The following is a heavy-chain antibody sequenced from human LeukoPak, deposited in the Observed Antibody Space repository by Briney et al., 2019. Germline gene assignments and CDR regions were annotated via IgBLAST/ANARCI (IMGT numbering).Heavy chain of an antibody. J-gene: IGHJ4*02. V-gene: IGHV3-30-3*01. Sequence: PGRSLRLSCAASGFTFSSYAMHWVRQAPGKGLEWVAVISYDGSNKYYADSVKGRFTISRDNSKNTLYLQMNSLRAEDTAVYYCASHDSSGYDFYWGQGTLVTVSS. CDR1: GFTFSSYA. CDR3: ASHDSSGYDFY. D-gene: IGHD3-22*01. CDR2: ISYDGSNK.